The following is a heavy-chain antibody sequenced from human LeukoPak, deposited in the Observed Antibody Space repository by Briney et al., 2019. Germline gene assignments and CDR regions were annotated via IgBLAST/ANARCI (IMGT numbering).Heavy chain of an antibody. CDR2: ISASGGVT. D-gene: IGHD6-13*01. J-gene: IGHJ4*02. Sequence: PGGTLRLSCAASGFILSTYGMSWVRQAPGKGLEWVSAISASGGVTYYADSVKGRFTISRDNSKNTLYLQMNSLRAEDTAVYYCAKDRRSSSWYTSLDYWGQGTLVTVSS. CDR1: GFILSTYG. V-gene: IGHV3-23*01. CDR3: AKDRRSSSWYTSLDY.